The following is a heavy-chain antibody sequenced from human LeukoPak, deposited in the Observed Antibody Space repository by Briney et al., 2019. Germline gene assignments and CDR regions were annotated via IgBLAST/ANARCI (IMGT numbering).Heavy chain of an antibody. CDR2: ISYDGSNK. CDR1: GFTFSSYA. Sequence: PGGSLRLSCAASGFTFSSYAMHWVRQAPGKGLEWVAVISYDGSNKYYADSVKGRFTISGDNSKNTLYLQMNSLRAEDTAVYYCAWGQLWSLGDYYMDVWGKGTTVTVSS. D-gene: IGHD5-18*01. J-gene: IGHJ6*03. CDR3: AWGQLWSLGDYYMDV. V-gene: IGHV3-30*04.